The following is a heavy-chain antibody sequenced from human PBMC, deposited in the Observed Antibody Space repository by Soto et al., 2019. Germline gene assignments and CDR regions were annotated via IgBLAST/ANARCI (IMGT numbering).Heavy chain of an antibody. V-gene: IGHV3-30*18. CDR1: GFTFSSYG. Sequence: SGGSLRLSCAASGFTFSSYGMHWVRQAPGKGLEWVAVISYDGSNKYYADSVKGRFTISRDNSKNTLYLQMNSLRAEDTAVYYCAKGWEYSSSSSYFDYWGQGTLVTAPQ. D-gene: IGHD6-6*01. CDR3: AKGWEYSSSSSYFDY. CDR2: ISYDGSNK. J-gene: IGHJ4*02.